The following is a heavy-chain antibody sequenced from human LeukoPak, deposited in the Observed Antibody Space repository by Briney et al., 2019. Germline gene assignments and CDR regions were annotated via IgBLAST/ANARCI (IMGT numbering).Heavy chain of an antibody. Sequence: GGSLRLSCAASGFTFSNAWMSWVRQAPGKGLEWVSGISGSGGSTYYADSVKGRFTISRDNSKNTLYLQMNSLRAEDTAVYYCAKGQGDYYGSGSYYSLSFDYWGQGTLVTVSS. CDR3: AKGQGDYYGSGSYYSLSFDY. CDR1: GFTFSNAW. D-gene: IGHD3-10*01. V-gene: IGHV3-23*01. CDR2: ISGSGGST. J-gene: IGHJ4*02.